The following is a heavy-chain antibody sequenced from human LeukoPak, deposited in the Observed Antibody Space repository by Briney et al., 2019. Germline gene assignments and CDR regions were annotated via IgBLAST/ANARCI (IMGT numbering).Heavy chain of an antibody. CDR2: IYDSGST. Sequence: PSETLSLTCTVSGGSIRSHYWSWTRQPPAKGLEWIGYIYDSGSTNYNPSLKSRVTISVDTSKNQFSLKPSSVTAADTAVYYCARDLGATGYFDYWGQGTLVTVSS. V-gene: IGHV4-59*11. D-gene: IGHD1-26*01. CDR3: ARDLGATGYFDY. J-gene: IGHJ4*02. CDR1: GGSIRSHY.